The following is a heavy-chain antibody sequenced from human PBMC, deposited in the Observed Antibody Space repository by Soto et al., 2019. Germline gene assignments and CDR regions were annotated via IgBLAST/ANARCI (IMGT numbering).Heavy chain of an antibody. J-gene: IGHJ4*02. CDR1: GYTFTSYG. Sequence: RASVKVSCKASGYTFTSYGISWVRQAPGRGLEWMGWISAYNGNTNYAQKLQGRVTMTTDTSTSTAYMELRGLRSDDTAVYYCARDTDYYDSSGFGYWGQGTLVTVSS. CDR3: ARDTDYYDSSGFGY. D-gene: IGHD3-22*01. V-gene: IGHV1-18*01. CDR2: ISAYNGNT.